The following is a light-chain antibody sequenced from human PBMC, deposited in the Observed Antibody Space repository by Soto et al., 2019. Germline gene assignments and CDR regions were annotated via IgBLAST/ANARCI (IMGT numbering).Light chain of an antibody. CDR2: DDN. V-gene: IGLV1-51*01. CDR3: GSWDSSLSAVV. Sequence: QSVLTQPPSVSAAPGQKVTISCSGSSSNIGGNSVSWYQQLTGTAPKLLIYDDNKRPSGIPDRFSGSKSGTSATLGITGFQTGDEADYYCGSWDSSLSAVVFGGGTKVTVL. J-gene: IGLJ2*01. CDR1: SSNIGGNS.